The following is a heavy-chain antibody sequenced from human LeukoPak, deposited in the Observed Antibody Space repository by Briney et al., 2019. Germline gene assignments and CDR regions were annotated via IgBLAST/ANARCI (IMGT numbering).Heavy chain of an antibody. D-gene: IGHD2-15*01. J-gene: IGHJ5*02. V-gene: IGHV3-7*04. CDR3: ARGTLGYCNDGTCSTT. CDR2: IKQDGSEK. Sequence: HPGGSLRLSCAASGFTFSRYWMNWARQAPGKGLEWVANIKQDGSEKYYVDSVKGRFTISRDNAENSLYLQMNSLRAEDTAVYFCARGTLGYCNDGTCSTTWGQGTLVTVSS. CDR1: GFTFSRYW.